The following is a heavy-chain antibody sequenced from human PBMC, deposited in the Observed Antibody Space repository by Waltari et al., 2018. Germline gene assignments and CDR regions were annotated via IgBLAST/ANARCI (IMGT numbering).Heavy chain of an antibody. CDR3: ARETNYYDSSGYRF. D-gene: IGHD3-22*01. CDR2: IYTSGST. J-gene: IGHJ4*02. V-gene: IGHV4-61*02. Sequence: QVQLQESGPGLVKPSQTLSLTCTVSGGSISSGSYYWSWIRQPAGKGLEWIGRIYTSGSTNYTPSLKSRVTISVDTSKNQFSLKLSSVTAADTAVYYCARETNYYDSSGYRFWGQGTLVTVSS. CDR1: GGSISSGSYY.